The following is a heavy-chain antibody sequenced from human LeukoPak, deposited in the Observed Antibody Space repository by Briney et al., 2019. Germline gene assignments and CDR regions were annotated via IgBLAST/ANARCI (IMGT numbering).Heavy chain of an antibody. Sequence: SGGSLRLSCAASGFTFSSYWMHWVRQDPGKGLVWVSRINSDGSGTKYADSVKGRFTISRDNAKNTLYLQMNNLRAEDTAVYYCVRDGDTAMVPFDYWGQGTLVTVSS. CDR2: INSDGSGT. CDR1: GFTFSSYW. D-gene: IGHD5-18*01. V-gene: IGHV3-74*01. J-gene: IGHJ4*02. CDR3: VRDGDTAMVPFDY.